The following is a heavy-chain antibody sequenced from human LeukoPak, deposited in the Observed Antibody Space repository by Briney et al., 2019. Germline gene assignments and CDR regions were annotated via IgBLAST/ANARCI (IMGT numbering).Heavy chain of an antibody. CDR3: ARVPGGSGWYFDY. D-gene: IGHD6-19*01. CDR2: ISYDGSNK. Sequence: GGSLRLSWAASGFTFSSYAMHWVRQAPGKGLEWVAVISYDGSNKYYADSVKGRFTISGDNSKNTLYLQMNSLRAEDTAVYYCARVPGGSGWYFDYWGQGTLVTVSS. J-gene: IGHJ4*02. V-gene: IGHV3-30*01. CDR1: GFTFSSYA.